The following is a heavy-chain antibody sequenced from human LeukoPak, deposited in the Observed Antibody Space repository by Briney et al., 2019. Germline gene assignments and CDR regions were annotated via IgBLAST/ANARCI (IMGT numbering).Heavy chain of an antibody. D-gene: IGHD1-14*01. CDR1: GLTFSNSW. Sequence: GGSLRLSCVASGLTFSNSWMTWVRQAPGKGLEWVANIKKDGSETYYVDSVRGRFTVSRDNDKNSLYLEMNSLRDEDTAVYYCLQYNSENTWGQGTLVTVSS. J-gene: IGHJ5*02. V-gene: IGHV3-7*01. CDR2: IKKDGSET. CDR3: LQYNSENT.